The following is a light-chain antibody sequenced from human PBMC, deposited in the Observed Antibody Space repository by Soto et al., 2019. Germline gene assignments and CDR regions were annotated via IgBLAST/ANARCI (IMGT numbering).Light chain of an antibody. V-gene: IGKV1-39*01. CDR1: QSVTTY. CDR2: AAS. CDR3: QQSYNTPRT. J-gene: IGKJ1*01. Sequence: DVQMTQSPSSLSASVGDRVTITCRASQSVTTYLNWYQQKPGRAPDLLIYAASTLQSGVPSRFSGSGSGTDFTLTITSLQPEDFATYYCQQSYNTPRTFGQGTKV.